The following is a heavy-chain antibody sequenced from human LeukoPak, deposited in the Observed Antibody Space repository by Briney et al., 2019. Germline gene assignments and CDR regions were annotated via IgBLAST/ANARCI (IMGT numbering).Heavy chain of an antibody. CDR1: GYSISSAYY. V-gene: IGHV4-38-2*02. J-gene: IGHJ3*02. CDR2: IYHSGST. CDR3: AREDQKDAFDI. D-gene: IGHD2-2*01. Sequence: TPSETLSLTCAVSGYSISSAYYWDWIRQPPGKGLEWIGSIYHSGSTYYNPSLNSRVTISVDTSKNQFSLRLSSVTAADTAVYYCAREDQKDAFDIWGQGTMVTVSS.